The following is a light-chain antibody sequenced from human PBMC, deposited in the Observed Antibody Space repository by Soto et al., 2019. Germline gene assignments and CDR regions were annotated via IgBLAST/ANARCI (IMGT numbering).Light chain of an antibody. J-gene: IGKJ3*01. CDR1: QGVSSN. V-gene: IGKV3-15*01. CDR3: QQRSNWPRT. CDR2: GAS. Sequence: EIAMTQSPATLSVSPGERATLSCRASQGVSSNLAWYQQKPGQAPRLLIHGASTRATSIPARFSGSGSGTEFTLTISSLQSEDFAIYYCQQRSNWPRTFGPGTKVDIK.